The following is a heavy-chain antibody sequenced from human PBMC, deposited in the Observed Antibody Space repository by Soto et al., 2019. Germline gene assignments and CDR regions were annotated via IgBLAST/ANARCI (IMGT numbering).Heavy chain of an antibody. CDR1: GFSLATIGAG. V-gene: IGHV2-5*01. Sequence: QITLKESGPTLVKATQTLTLTCSFSGFSLATIGAGVAWVRQPPGKALEWLALIDWSDDKRYRPSLTHRLAISKDTSKYHVVLTMTSVDPSDTATYYCTHSRISISGAPFDYWGKGALVTVSS. CDR2: IDWSDDK. J-gene: IGHJ4*02. CDR3: THSRISISGAPFDY. D-gene: IGHD3-3*01.